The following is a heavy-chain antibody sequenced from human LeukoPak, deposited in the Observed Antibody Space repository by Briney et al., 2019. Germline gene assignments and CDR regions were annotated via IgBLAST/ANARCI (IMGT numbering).Heavy chain of an antibody. CDR3: ARDSPYYYDSSFDY. CDR2: IYTSGST. D-gene: IGHD3-22*01. J-gene: IGHJ4*02. Sequence: SETLSLTCTVSGGSISSGSYYWSWIRQPAGKGLEWIGRIYTSGSTNYNPSLKSRVTMSVDTSKNQFSLKLSSVTAADTAVYYCARDSPYYYDSSFDYWGQGTLVTVSS. V-gene: IGHV4-61*02. CDR1: GGSISSGSYY.